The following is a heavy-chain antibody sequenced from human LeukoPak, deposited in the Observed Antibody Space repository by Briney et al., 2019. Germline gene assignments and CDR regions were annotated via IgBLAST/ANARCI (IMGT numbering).Heavy chain of an antibody. CDR1: GYIFNDYY. D-gene: IGHD1-26*01. Sequence: ASVKVSCKASGYIFNDYYIHWVRQAPGQGLEWMGWINPKRGATKYVQKFQGRVTMTRDTSISTAYMELSRLRSDDTAVYYCAALWATTESDYWGQGTLVTVSS. CDR3: AALWATTESDY. J-gene: IGHJ4*02. V-gene: IGHV1-2*02. CDR2: INPKRGAT.